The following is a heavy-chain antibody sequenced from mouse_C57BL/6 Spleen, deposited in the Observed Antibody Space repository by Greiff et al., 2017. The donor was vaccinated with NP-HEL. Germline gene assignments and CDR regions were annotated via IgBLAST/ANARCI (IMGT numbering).Heavy chain of an antibody. D-gene: IGHD1-1*01. CDR2: IDPSDSYT. CDR1: GYTFTSYW. CDR3: ARSIPTVVLDY. J-gene: IGHJ2*01. V-gene: IGHV1-69*01. Sequence: QVQLQQPGAELVMPGASVKLSCKASGYTFTSYWMHWVKQRPGQGLEWIGEIDPSDSYTNYNQKFKGKSTLTVDKSSSTAYMQLSSLTSEDSAVYYCARSIPTVVLDYWGQGTTLTVSS.